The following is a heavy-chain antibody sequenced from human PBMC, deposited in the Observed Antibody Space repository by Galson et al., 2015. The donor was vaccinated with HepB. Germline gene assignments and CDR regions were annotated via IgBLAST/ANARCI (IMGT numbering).Heavy chain of an antibody. CDR2: INPSGGST. D-gene: IGHD3-10*01. CDR1: GYTFTSYY. V-gene: IGHV1-46*01. CDR3: AREHSTGYYYGSGSYSPYYYYGMDV. Sequence: SVKVSCKASGYTFTSYYMHWVRQAPGQGLEWMGIINPSGGSTSYAQKFQGRVTMTRDTSTSIVYMELSSLRSEDTAVYYCAREHSTGYYYGSGSYSPYYYYGMDVWGQGTTVTVSS. J-gene: IGHJ6*02.